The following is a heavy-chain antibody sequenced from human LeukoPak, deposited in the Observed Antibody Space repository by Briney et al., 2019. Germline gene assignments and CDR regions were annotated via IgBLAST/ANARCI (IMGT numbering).Heavy chain of an antibody. D-gene: IGHD3-22*01. J-gene: IGHJ4*02. CDR3: ARLSYDSPLF. CDR1: GDSVSSNSVT. CDR2: TYYRSTWYN. Sequence: SQTLSLTCAISGDSVSSNSVTWNWIRQSPSRGLEWLGRTYYRSTWYNDYAVSVRGRITVNPDTSKNQFSLHLNSVTATDTAVYYCARLSYDSPLFWGQGTLVTVSS. V-gene: IGHV6-1*01.